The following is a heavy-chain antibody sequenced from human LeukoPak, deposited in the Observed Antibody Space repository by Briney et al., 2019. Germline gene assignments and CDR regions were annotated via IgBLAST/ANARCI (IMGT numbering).Heavy chain of an antibody. V-gene: IGHV3-74*01. Sequence: PGGSLRLTCTASGFTINSNWLYWVCQAPGKGLVWVSRIHSDGRSTSYADSVKGRFTISRDNAKKTLYLQMNSLRADATAVYYCARDQGGATRIDYWGQGTLVTVSS. CDR1: GFTINSNW. CDR2: IHSDGRST. D-gene: IGHD1-26*01. J-gene: IGHJ4*02. CDR3: ARDQGGATRIDY.